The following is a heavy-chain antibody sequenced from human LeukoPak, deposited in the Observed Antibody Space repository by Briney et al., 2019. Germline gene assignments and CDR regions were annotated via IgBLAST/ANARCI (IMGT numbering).Heavy chain of an antibody. D-gene: IGHD2-21*01. V-gene: IGHV1-69*04. CDR3: AREVGGYFQYNWFDP. CDR1: RGTFSSYA. Sequence: SVKVSCKASRGTFSSYAISWVRQAPGQGLEWMGRIIPIFGIANYAQKFQGRVTITADKSTSTAYMELSSLRSEDTAVYYCAREVGGYFQYNWFDPWGQGTLVTVSS. J-gene: IGHJ5*02. CDR2: IIPIFGIA.